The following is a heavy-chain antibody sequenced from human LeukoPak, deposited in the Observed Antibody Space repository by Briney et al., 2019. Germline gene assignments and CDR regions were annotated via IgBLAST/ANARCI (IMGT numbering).Heavy chain of an antibody. CDR1: GGSFSGYY. V-gene: IGHV4-34*01. CDR3: ASGGCSSTSCYVFDY. D-gene: IGHD2-2*01. CDR2: INHSGST. J-gene: IGHJ4*02. Sequence: SETLSLTCAVYGGSFSGYYWSWIRQPPGKGLEWIGEINHSGSTNYNPSLKSRVTISVDTSKNQFSLKLSSVTAADTAVYYCASGGCSSTSCYVFDYWGQGTLVTVSS.